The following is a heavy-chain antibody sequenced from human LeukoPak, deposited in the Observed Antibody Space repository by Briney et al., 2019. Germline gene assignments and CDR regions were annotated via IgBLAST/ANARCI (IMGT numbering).Heavy chain of an antibody. CDR2: ISSSGSTI. CDR1: GFTFSSYE. V-gene: IGHV3-48*03. Sequence: QPGGSLRLSCAASGFTFSSYEMNWVRQAPGKGLEWVSYISSSGSTIYYADSVKGRFTISRDNAKNSLYLQMNSLRAEDTAVYYCVQESSSLLRSYSDYWGQGTLVTVSS. D-gene: IGHD2-15*01. CDR3: VQESSSLLRSYSDY. J-gene: IGHJ4*02.